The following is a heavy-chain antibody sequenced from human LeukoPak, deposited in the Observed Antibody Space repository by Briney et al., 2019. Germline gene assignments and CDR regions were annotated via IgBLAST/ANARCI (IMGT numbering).Heavy chain of an antibody. CDR3: VRDRGYSTFDY. Sequence: GGSLRLSCEASGFVFGHSWMSWVRQAPGRGLEWVANINLDGSEINYLDSLTGRLTISRDNAKDSLYLQMNGLRAEDTAVYFCVRDRGYSTFDYWGQGTLVTVSS. CDR2: INLDGSEI. CDR1: GFVFGHSW. V-gene: IGHV3-7*03. J-gene: IGHJ4*02. D-gene: IGHD3-22*01.